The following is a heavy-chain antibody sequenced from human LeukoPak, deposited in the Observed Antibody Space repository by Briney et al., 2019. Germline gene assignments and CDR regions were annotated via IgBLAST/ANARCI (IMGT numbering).Heavy chain of an antibody. Sequence: LRLSCAASGFTFSSYAMSWVRQAPGKGLEWIGYIRYSGSTYHNPSLKSRLAISVDTSRNQFSLDLSSVTAADTAVYYCAKGFYYDNYMDVWGNGTTVTVSS. CDR1: GFTFSSYA. CDR2: IRYSGST. CDR3: AKGFYYDNYMDV. D-gene: IGHD3-22*01. V-gene: IGHV4-31*02. J-gene: IGHJ6*03.